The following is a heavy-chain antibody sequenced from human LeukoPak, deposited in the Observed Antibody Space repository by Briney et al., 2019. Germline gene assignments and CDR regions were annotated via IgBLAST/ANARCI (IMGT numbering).Heavy chain of an antibody. CDR2: IIPIFGTA. CDR3: ARDTGFYDSSGYPYFDY. J-gene: IGHJ4*02. D-gene: IGHD3-22*01. Sequence: SVKVSCKASGGTFSSYAISWVRQAPGQGLEWMGRIIPIFGTANYAQKFQGRVTITTDESTSTAYVELSSLRSEDTAVYYCARDTGFYDSSGYPYFDYWGQGTLVTVSS. V-gene: IGHV1-69*05. CDR1: GGTFSSYA.